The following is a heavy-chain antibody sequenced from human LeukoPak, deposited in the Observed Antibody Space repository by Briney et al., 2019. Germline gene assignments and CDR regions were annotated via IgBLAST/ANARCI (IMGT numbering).Heavy chain of an antibody. V-gene: IGHV4-59*13. J-gene: IGHJ6*02. CDR1: GGSLSRYY. CDR2: IYDSGST. CDR3: AREGCSGGSCSYLYYGMDV. Sequence: SETLSLTCTVSGGSLSRYYWLWIRQPPGKGLDWFGCIYDSGSTNYNPSLKSRVTISVDTSKNQFSLKLSSVTAADTAVYYCAREGCSGGSCSYLYYGMDVWGQGITVTVSS. D-gene: IGHD2-15*01.